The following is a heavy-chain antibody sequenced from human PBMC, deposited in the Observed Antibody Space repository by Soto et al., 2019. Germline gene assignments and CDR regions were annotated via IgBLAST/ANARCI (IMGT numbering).Heavy chain of an antibody. J-gene: IGHJ4*02. D-gene: IGHD3-22*01. Sequence: PSETLSLTCTVSGGSISSYYWSWIRQPPGEGLEWIGYIYYSGSTNYNPSLKSRVTISVDTSKNQFSLKLSSVTAADTAVYYCARLDRQNYYDSSGSLHYWGQGTLVTVSS. CDR3: ARLDRQNYYDSSGSLHY. CDR2: IYYSGST. V-gene: IGHV4-59*01. CDR1: GGSISSYY.